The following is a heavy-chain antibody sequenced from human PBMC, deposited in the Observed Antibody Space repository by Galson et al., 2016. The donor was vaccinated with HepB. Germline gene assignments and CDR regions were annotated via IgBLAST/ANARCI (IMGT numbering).Heavy chain of an antibody. CDR1: GYRFNDYW. V-gene: IGHV5-10-1*01. D-gene: IGHD3-22*01. J-gene: IGHJ4*02. CDR3: ARRRGFRASSGYYRFDY. Sequence: QSGAEVKKPGESLKISCKGSGYRFNDYWITWVRQKPGKGLEWMGRIDASDPFTNYNPSFEGHVNISVDNSITTAYLQWSSLKASDTAIYYCARRRGFRASSGYYRFDYWGQGTLVTVSS. CDR2: IDASDPFT.